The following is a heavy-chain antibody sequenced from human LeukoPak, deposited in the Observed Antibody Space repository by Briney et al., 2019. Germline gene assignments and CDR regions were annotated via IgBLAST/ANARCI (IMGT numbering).Heavy chain of an antibody. CDR3: ARVNYGSATKEDY. V-gene: IGHV3-33*01. CDR2: IWYDGSNK. D-gene: IGHD3-10*01. J-gene: IGHJ4*02. Sequence: GGSLRLSCAASGFTFSSYGMHWVRQAPGKGLEWVAVIWYDGSNKYYADSVKGRFTISRDNSKNTLYLQMNSPRAEDTAVYYCARVNYGSATKEDYWGQGTLVTVSS. CDR1: GFTFSSYG.